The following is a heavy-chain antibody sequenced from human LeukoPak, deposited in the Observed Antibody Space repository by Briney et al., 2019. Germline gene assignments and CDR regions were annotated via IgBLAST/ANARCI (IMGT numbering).Heavy chain of an antibody. Sequence: GGSLRLSCAASGFTFSSYAMSWVRQAPGKGLEWVSAISGSGGSTYYADSVKGRFTISRDNSKNTLYLQMNSLRAEDTAVYYCAKDRRFSLTTVNYYYGMDVWGQGTTVTVSS. D-gene: IGHD4-17*01. CDR1: GFTFSSYA. V-gene: IGHV3-23*01. CDR2: ISGSGGST. J-gene: IGHJ6*02. CDR3: AKDRRFSLTTVNYYYGMDV.